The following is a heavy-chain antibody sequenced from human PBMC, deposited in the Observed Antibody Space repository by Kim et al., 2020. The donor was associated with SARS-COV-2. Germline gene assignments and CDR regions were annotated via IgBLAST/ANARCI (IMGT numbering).Heavy chain of an antibody. Sequence: GGSLRLSCAASGFTFSSYGMHWVRQAPGKGLEWVAVIWYDGSNKYYADSVKGRFTISRDNSKNTLYLQMNSLRAEDTAVYYCARDLVPPAGYYYYGMDVWGQGTTVTVSS. J-gene: IGHJ6*02. V-gene: IGHV3-33*01. CDR3: ARDLVPPAGYYYYGMDV. D-gene: IGHD6-6*01. CDR1: GFTFSSYG. CDR2: IWYDGSNK.